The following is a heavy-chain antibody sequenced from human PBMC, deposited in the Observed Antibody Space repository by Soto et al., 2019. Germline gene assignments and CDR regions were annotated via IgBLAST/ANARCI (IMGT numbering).Heavy chain of an antibody. CDR1: GFTFSSYA. J-gene: IGHJ4*02. CDR3: ARSPDQGYSSGWYLGY. D-gene: IGHD6-19*01. CDR2: ISYDGSNK. Sequence: GGSLRLSCAASGFTFSSYAMHWVRQAPGKGLEWVAVISYDGSNKYYADSVKGRFTISRDNSKNTLYLQMNSLRAEDTAVYYCARSPDQGYSSGWYLGYWGQGTLVTVSS. V-gene: IGHV3-30-3*01.